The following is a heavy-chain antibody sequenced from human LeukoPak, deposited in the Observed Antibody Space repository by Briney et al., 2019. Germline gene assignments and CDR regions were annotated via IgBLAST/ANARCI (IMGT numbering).Heavy chain of an antibody. J-gene: IGHJ4*02. CDR2: IYGGDTT. D-gene: IGHD3-22*01. Sequence: GGSLRLSCAASRFTASSHYMTWVRQAPGKGPEWVSVIYGGDTTYYADSVKGRFTISRDSSKNTLYLQMSNLRVEDTAVYYCGRSENYYYDRSGPDYWGQGTLVTVSS. V-gene: IGHV3-53*01. CDR3: GRSENYYYDRSGPDY. CDR1: RFTASSHY.